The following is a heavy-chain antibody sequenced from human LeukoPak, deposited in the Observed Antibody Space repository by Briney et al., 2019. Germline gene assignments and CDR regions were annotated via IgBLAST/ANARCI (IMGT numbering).Heavy chain of an antibody. CDR2: FDPEDGET. CDR1: GYTLTELS. CDR3: ATVMWYSVAVNGDWFDP. Sequence: ASVKVSCKVSGYTLTELSMHWVRQAPGKGLEWMGGFDPEDGETIYAQKFQGRVTMTEDTSTDTAYMELSSLRSEDTAVYYCATVMWYSVAVNGDWFDPWGQGNLVTVSS. J-gene: IGHJ5*02. V-gene: IGHV1-24*01. D-gene: IGHD6-19*01.